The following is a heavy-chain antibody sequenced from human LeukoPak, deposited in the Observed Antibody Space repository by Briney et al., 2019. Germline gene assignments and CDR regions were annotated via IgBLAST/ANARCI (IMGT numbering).Heavy chain of an antibody. CDR2: IYWDDDK. D-gene: IGHD6-25*01. V-gene: IGHV2-5*02. J-gene: IGHJ4*02. CDR3: AHRPNRHSNGWNTGYFDY. Sequence: SGPTLVKPTQTLTLTCTFSGFSLSTGGVGVGWIRQPPGKALEWLVFIYWDDDKRYSPSLRSRLTITKDTSKNQAVLTLSNVDPADTATYYCAHRPNRHSNGWNTGYFDYWGQGTLVTVSS. CDR1: GFSLSTGGVG.